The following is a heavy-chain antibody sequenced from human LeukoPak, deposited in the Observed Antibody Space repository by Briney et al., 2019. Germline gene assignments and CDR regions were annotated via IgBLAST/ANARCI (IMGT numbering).Heavy chain of an antibody. CDR2: ISGNGGST. CDR1: GFTFSSFA. V-gene: IGHV3-23*01. CDR3: AKGRTNYDFWSAYN. J-gene: IGHJ4*02. D-gene: IGHD3-3*01. Sequence: SGGSLRLSCAVSGFTFSSFAMNWVRQAPGKGLEWVSAISGNGGSTYYADSVKGRFTTSRDNSRNTLYLQMNSLRAEDTAVYSCAKGRTNYDFWSAYNWGQGTLVTVSS.